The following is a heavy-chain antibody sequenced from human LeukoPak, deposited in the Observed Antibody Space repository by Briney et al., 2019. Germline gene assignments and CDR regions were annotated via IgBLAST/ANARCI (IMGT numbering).Heavy chain of an antibody. CDR1: GASISSGSHH. D-gene: IGHD3-10*01. V-gene: IGHV4-61*02. CDR3: ARDKGGFLYFGEYDP. Sequence: PSETLSLTCTVSGASISSGSHHWSWIRQPAGKGLEWIGRIYTSGSTNYNPSLKSRVSISVDMSKNQFSLKLSSVTAADTAVYYCARDKGGFLYFGEYDPWGQGTLVIVSS. J-gene: IGHJ5*02. CDR2: IYTSGST.